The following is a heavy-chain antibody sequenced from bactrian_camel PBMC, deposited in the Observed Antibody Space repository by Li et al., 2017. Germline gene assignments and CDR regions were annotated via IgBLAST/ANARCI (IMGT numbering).Heavy chain of an antibody. D-gene: IGHD6*01. CDR3: AADRPAPLPGGGWCPSLVTTYTF. J-gene: IGHJ3*01. CDR2: IEGDGST. Sequence: QVQLVESGGGWVQAGGSLRLSCAASVYKYSKYCMGWFRQASGKEREGVATIEGDGSTSYADSVKGRFTISKDNTKNTLYLQMNSLKPEDTAVFYCAADRPAPLPGGGWCPSLVTTYTFRGQG. V-gene: IGHV3S26*01. CDR1: VYKYSKYC.